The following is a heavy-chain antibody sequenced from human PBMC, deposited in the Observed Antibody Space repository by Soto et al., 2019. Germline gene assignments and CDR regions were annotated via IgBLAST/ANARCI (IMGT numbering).Heavy chain of an antibody. V-gene: IGHV3-33*01. D-gene: IGHD2-15*01. CDR3: ASEEWNGGSLYLFGMDG. CDR2: IWNDGSNK. CDR1: GFTFSSYG. J-gene: IGHJ6*02. Sequence: QVQLVESGGGVVQPGRSLRLSCAASGFTFSSYGMHWVRQAPGKGLEWVAVIWNDGSNKYYADSVKGRITISRDNSKNPLYLQMNRLRTEDKGVYYCASEEWNGGSLYLFGMDGWGQGTTVTVSS.